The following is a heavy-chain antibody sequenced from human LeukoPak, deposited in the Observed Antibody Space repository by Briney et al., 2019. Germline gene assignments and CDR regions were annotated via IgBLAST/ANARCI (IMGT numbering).Heavy chain of an antibody. CDR2: ISGSGGST. V-gene: IGHV3-23*01. Sequence: GGSLRLSCAASGFTFNNYAMSWVRQAAGKGLEWVSGISGSGGSTYYADSVKGWFTISRDTPKNTLYLQMNSLTVEDTALYYCAKDRVGGALELWGQGTLATVSS. CDR3: AKDRVGGALEL. D-gene: IGHD2-21*01. J-gene: IGHJ4*02. CDR1: GFTFNNYA.